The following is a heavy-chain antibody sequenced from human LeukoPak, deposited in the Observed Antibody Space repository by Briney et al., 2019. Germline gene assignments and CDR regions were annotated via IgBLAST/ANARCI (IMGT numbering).Heavy chain of an antibody. J-gene: IGHJ4*02. V-gene: IGHV3-21*06. CDR3: ARYSDTGYSSSWYSTPFDY. Sequence: GGSLRLSCAASGFTFRSYSMKWVRQAPGKGLEWVSFISSSSSYIYYADSVKGRFTISRDNAKNLLYLQMNSLRAEDTAVYYCARYSDTGYSSSWYSTPFDYWGQGTLVTVSS. CDR1: GFTFRSYS. D-gene: IGHD6-13*01. CDR2: ISSSSSYI.